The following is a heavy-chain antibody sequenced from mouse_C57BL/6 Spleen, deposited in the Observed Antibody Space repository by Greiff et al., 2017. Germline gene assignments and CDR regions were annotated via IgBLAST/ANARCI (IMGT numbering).Heavy chain of an antibody. CDR2: IDPSDSYT. V-gene: IGHV1-59*01. CDR3: ASYCGSSYDAMDY. Sequence: VQLQQPGAELVRPGTSVKLSCKASGYTFTSYWMHWVKQRPGQGLEWIGVIDPSDSYTNYNQKFKGKATLTVDTSSSTAYMQLSSLTSEDSAVYDCASYCGSSYDAMDYWGQGTSVTVSS. J-gene: IGHJ4*01. D-gene: IGHD1-1*01. CDR1: GYTFTSYW.